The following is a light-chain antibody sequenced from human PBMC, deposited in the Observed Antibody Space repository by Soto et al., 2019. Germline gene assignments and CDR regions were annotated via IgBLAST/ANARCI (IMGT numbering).Light chain of an antibody. CDR2: EVS. CDR1: SSDVGGYKY. V-gene: IGLV2-14*01. CDR3: SSYTSSATHNYV. Sequence: QSALTQPASVSGSPGQSITISCTGTSSDVGGYKYVSWYQQHPGKAPKLIIHEVSSRPSGVSSRFSGSKSGNTASLTISGLQAEDEADYYCSSYTSSATHNYVFGTGTKVTVL. J-gene: IGLJ1*01.